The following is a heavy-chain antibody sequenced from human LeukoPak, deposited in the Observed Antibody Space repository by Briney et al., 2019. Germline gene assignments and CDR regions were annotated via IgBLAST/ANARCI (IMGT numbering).Heavy chain of an antibody. CDR3: ARLLYCSSTSCYGNYYYYYMDV. Sequence: PETLSLTCIVSGGSLSSYFWTRIGQPAGKGLEWIGHIFTSGSTNFNPSLTSRVTLSVDTSKNRFSLKLTSVTAADTAVYYCARLLYCSSTSCYGNYYYYYMDVWGKGTTVTISS. V-gene: IGHV4-4*07. D-gene: IGHD2-2*01. CDR2: IFTSGST. J-gene: IGHJ6*03. CDR1: GGSLSSYF.